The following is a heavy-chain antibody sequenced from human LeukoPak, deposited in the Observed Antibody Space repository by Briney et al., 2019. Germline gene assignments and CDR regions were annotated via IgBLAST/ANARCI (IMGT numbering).Heavy chain of an antibody. D-gene: IGHD6-13*01. CDR3: ARDCAAAGSYYFDY. CDR2: INAGNGNT. V-gene: IGHV1-3*01. CDR1: GYTFTSYD. Sequence: ASVKVSCKASGYTFTSYDINWVRQATGQGLEWMGWINAGNGNTKYSQKFQGRVTITRDTSASTAYMELSSLRSEDTAVYYCARDCAAAGSYYFDYWGQGTLVTVSS. J-gene: IGHJ4*02.